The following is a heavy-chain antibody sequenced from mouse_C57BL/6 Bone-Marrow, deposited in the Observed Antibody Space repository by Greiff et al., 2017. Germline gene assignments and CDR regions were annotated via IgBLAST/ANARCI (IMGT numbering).Heavy chain of an antibody. CDR2: INPSNGGT. V-gene: IGHV1-53*01. J-gene: IGHJ3*01. D-gene: IGHD1-1*01. Sequence: VQLQQPGTELVKPGASVKLSCKASGYTFTSYWMHWVKQRPGQGLEWIGNINPSNGGTNYNEKFKSKATLTVDKSSSTAYMPLSSLPSEDSAVYYCARSDYYGSPFAYWGQGTLVTGSA. CDR1: GYTFTSYW. CDR3: ARSDYYGSPFAY.